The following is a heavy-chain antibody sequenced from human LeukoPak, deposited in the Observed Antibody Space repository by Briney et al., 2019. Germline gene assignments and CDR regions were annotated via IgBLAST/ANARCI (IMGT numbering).Heavy chain of an antibody. CDR1: GFTFSSYA. CDR3: ARLQYFDC. Sequence: PGGSLRLSCAASGFTFSSYAMSWVRQAPGKGLEWVSAISVSGGTTYYADSVKGRFTISRDNAKNSLYLQMNSLRAEDTAVYYCARLQYFDCWGQGTLVTVSS. V-gene: IGHV3-23*01. J-gene: IGHJ4*02. CDR2: ISVSGGTT.